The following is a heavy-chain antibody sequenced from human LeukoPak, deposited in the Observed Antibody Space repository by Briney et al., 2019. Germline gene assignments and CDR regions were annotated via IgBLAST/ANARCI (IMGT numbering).Heavy chain of an antibody. CDR2: IYYSGST. V-gene: IGHV4-59*01. Sequence: SETLSLTCTVSGGSISSYYWSWIRQPPGKGLEWIGYIYYSGSTNYNPSLKSRVTISVDTSKNQFSLKLSSVTAADTAVYYCARDLTRGAGYFDYWGQGTLVTVSS. CDR1: GGSISSYY. J-gene: IGHJ4*02. D-gene: IGHD3-10*01. CDR3: ARDLTRGAGYFDY.